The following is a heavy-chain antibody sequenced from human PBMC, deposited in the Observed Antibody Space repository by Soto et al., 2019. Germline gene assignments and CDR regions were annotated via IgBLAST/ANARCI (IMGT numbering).Heavy chain of an antibody. Sequence: ASVKVSCKASGYTFTNYGINWVRQAPGQGLEWMGWISAYNGNTNYAQKLQGRVTMTTDTSTSTAYMELRSLRSDDTAVYYCARDDYYGSAYDYWGQGTLVTVSS. D-gene: IGHD3-10*01. CDR1: GYTFTNYG. CDR3: ARDDYYGSAYDY. CDR2: ISAYNGNT. V-gene: IGHV1-18*01. J-gene: IGHJ4*02.